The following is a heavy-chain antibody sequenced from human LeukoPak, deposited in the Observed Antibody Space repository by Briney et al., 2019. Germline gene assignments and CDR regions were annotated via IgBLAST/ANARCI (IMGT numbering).Heavy chain of an antibody. J-gene: IGHJ4*02. CDR2: ISSSSSYI. CDR3: ATDPGIAAATAGGDY. V-gene: IGHV3-21*01. Sequence: PGGSLRLSCAASEFNFSFYWMTWVRQAPGKGLEWVSSISSSSSYIYYADSVKGRFTTSRDNAKNSLYLQMNSLRAEDTAVYYCATDPGIAAATAGGDYWGQGTLVTVSS. D-gene: IGHD6-13*01. CDR1: EFNFSFYW.